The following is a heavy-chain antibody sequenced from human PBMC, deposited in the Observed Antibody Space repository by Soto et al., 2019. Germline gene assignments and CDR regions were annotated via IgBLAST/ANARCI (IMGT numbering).Heavy chain of an antibody. V-gene: IGHV5-51*01. J-gene: IGHJ4*02. CDR3: ARHESVTTASHPIDY. Sequence: EVQLVQSGAEVKKPGESLKISCKGSGYSFTSYWIGWVRQMPGKGLEWMGVIYPGDSDTRYSPSFQGQVTISADNSTCAAYLRWSSLKASDTAMYYCARHESVTTASHPIDYWGQGTLVTVSS. CDR1: GYSFTSYW. D-gene: IGHD4-4*01. CDR2: IYPGDSDT.